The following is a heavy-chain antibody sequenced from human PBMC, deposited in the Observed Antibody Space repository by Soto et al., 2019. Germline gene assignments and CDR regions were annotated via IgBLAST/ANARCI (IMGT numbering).Heavy chain of an antibody. Sequence: GGSLRLSCAASGFTFDDYAMHWVRQAPGQGLEWVSGISWNSGSIGYADSVKGRFAISRDDTENSLYLQMDSLRVEDTALYYCARGRYALGVWGQGTTVTVSS. CDR2: ISWNSGSI. CDR3: ARGRYALGV. J-gene: IGHJ6*02. CDR1: GFTFDDYA. V-gene: IGHV3-9*01. D-gene: IGHD3-9*01.